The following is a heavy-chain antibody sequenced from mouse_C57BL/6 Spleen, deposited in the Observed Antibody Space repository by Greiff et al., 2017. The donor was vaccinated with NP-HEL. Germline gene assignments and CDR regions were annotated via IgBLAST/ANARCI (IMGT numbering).Heavy chain of an antibody. V-gene: IGHV1-42*01. D-gene: IGHD3-2*02. Sequence: VQLQQSGPELVKPGASVKISCKASGYSFTGYYMHWVKQSPEKSLEWIGGINPSTGGTTYNQKFKAKATLTVDKSSSTAYMQLKSLTSEDSAVYYCARGDSSGPYYAMDYWGQGTSVTVSS. CDR1: GYSFTGYY. J-gene: IGHJ4*01. CDR2: INPSTGGT. CDR3: ARGDSSGPYYAMDY.